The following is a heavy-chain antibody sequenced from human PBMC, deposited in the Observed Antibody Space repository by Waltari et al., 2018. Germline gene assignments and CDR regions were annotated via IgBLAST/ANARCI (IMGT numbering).Heavy chain of an antibody. V-gene: IGHV1-2*02. CDR3: ARQAARNFDY. J-gene: IGHJ4*02. Sequence: QVQLVQSGAEVKKPGASVNVSCKASGYNFIGYYIHWVGQAPGQGLEWMGWINPNTGGTKYAQKYQGRVTLTRDTSISTAYMELSSLGSDDMAVFYCARQAARNFDYWGQGTLVTVSS. CDR1: GYNFIGYY. CDR2: INPNTGGT.